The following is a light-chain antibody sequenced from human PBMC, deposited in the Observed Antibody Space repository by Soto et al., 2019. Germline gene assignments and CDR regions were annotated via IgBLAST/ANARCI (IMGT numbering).Light chain of an antibody. CDR3: SSYTSSSTLDYV. CDR2: EVS. J-gene: IGLJ1*01. Sequence: LTQPASVSGSPGQSITISCTGTSSDVGGYNYVSWYQQHPGKAPKLMIYEVSNRPSGVSNRFSGSKSGNTASLTISGLQAEDEADYYCSSYTSSSTLDYVFGTGTKVTVL. CDR1: SSDVGGYNY. V-gene: IGLV2-14*01.